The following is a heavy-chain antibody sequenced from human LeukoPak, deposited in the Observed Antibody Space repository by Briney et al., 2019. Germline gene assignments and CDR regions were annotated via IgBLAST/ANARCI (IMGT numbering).Heavy chain of an antibody. CDR3: ARSPSYDFWSGVRDFDY. CDR1: GGSISSSSYY. J-gene: IGHJ4*02. CDR2: MYYSGRT. Sequence: PSETLSLTCTVSGGSISSSSYYWGWIRQPPGKGLEWIGSMYYSGRTYYNPSLKSRVTISVDTSKNQFSLKLSSVTAADTAVYYCARSPSYDFWSGVRDFDYWGQGTLVTVSS. V-gene: IGHV4-39*07. D-gene: IGHD3/OR15-3a*01.